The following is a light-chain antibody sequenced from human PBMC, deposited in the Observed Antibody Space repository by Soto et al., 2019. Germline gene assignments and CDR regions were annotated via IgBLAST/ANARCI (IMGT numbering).Light chain of an antibody. CDR2: AAS. J-gene: IGKJ1*01. CDR3: LQDYNYPWT. V-gene: IGKV1-6*01. Sequence: AIQMTQSPSSLSASVGDRVTITCRASQAIRNDLGWYQQKPGKAPKLLIYAASSLQSGVPSRFSGSGSGTDFTLTISSLRPEDFATNYCLQDYNYPWTFGQGTKVEIK. CDR1: QAIRND.